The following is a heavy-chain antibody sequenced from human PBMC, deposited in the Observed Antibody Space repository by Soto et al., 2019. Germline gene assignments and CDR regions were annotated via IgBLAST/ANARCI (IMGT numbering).Heavy chain of an antibody. CDR3: ARPYSSSSLFYFHH. Sequence: ASVKVSCKASGYTFPDYYLHWVRQAPGQGLEWMGWINPNSGGTRYAQKFQGRVTMTRDTSISTAYMELSRLRSDDTAIYYCARPYSSSSLFYFHHWGQGTLVTSPQ. V-gene: IGHV1-2*02. D-gene: IGHD6-6*01. CDR1: GYTFPDYY. J-gene: IGHJ1*01. CDR2: INPNSGGT.